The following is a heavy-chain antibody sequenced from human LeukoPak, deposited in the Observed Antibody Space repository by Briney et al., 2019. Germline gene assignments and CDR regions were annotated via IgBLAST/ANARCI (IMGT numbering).Heavy chain of an antibody. J-gene: IGHJ4*02. CDR3: ARVWFGDYYLDY. V-gene: IGHV3-33*01. D-gene: IGHD3-10*01. CDR1: GFTFSNYG. Sequence: PGGSLRLSCAASGFTFSNYGMHWVRQAPGKGLEWAAVIWFDGSNKYYVDSVKGRFTISRDNSKNTLYLQMNSLRAEDTAVYYCARVWFGDYYLDYWGQGTLVTVSS. CDR2: IWFDGSNK.